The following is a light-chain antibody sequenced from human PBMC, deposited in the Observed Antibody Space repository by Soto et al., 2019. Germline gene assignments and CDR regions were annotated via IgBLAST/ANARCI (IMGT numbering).Light chain of an antibody. CDR2: AAS. Sequence: DIQLTQSPSSLSASVGDRVTITCRASQGISNYVAWYQQKPGKVPKLLIYAASALQLGVPSRFSGSGSGTKFTLTIASLQPDDFATYYCQQYETFSGTFGPGTKVDI. J-gene: IGKJ1*01. CDR3: QQYETFSGT. V-gene: IGKV1-27*01. CDR1: QGISNY.